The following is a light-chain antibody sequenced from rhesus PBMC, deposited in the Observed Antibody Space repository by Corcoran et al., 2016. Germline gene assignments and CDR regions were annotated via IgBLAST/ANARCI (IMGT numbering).Light chain of an antibody. V-gene: IGLV2S9*01. CDR3: CSYRSDSSII. J-gene: IGLJ1*01. CDR1: RRDIGGYND. CDR2: DVS. Sequence: QSALTQPPSVSKSLGQSVTISCTGTRRDIGGYNDVSWYQQHPGTAPRLLIYDVSKRPSGVSDRFSDSKSGNTASLTISGLQAEDEANYYCCSYRSDSSIIVGVGTRLTVL.